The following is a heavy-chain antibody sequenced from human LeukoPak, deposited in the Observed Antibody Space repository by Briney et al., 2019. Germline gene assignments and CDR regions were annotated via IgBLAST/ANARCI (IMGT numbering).Heavy chain of an antibody. Sequence: SETLSLTCTVSGGSISNYYWSWLRQPPGKGLDWIGYIYYSGSTNYNPSLKSRVTISVDTSKSQFSLKLSSVTAADTAVYYCARGYYDSGSHIDAFDIWGQGTMVTVSS. CDR3: ARGYYDSGSHIDAFDI. J-gene: IGHJ3*02. D-gene: IGHD3-10*01. CDR2: IYYSGST. CDR1: GGSISNYY. V-gene: IGHV4-59*01.